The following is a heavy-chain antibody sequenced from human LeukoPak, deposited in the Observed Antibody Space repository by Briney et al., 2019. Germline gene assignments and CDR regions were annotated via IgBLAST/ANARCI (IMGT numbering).Heavy chain of an antibody. Sequence: PGGSLRLSCAASGFTFSSYWMHWVRHAPGKGLVWVSRINGDGSSTNYADSVKGRFTISRDNAKNTLYVQMNSLRAEDTAVYYCASRLYGSGLYYFDYWGQGTLVTVSS. CDR2: INGDGSST. CDR1: GFTFSSYW. V-gene: IGHV3-74*01. J-gene: IGHJ4*02. D-gene: IGHD3-10*01. CDR3: ASRLYGSGLYYFDY.